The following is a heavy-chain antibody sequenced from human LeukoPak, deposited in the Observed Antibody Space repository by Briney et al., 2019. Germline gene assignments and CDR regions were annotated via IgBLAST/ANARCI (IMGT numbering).Heavy chain of an antibody. CDR1: GYTFTGYY. V-gene: IGHV1-2*02. Sequence: AASVNVSCKASGYTFTGYYMHWVRQAPGQGPEWMGWTNPNNGGTKLAQKFQGRVTMTTDTSISTAYMELSKLTSDDTAMYYCARDQGNGYYINWFDPWGQGTLVTVSS. D-gene: IGHD3-22*01. J-gene: IGHJ5*02. CDR3: ARDQGNGYYINWFDP. CDR2: TNPNNGGT.